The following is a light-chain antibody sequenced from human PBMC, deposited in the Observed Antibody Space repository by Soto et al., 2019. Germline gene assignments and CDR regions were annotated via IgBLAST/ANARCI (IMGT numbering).Light chain of an antibody. CDR1: QSISSY. V-gene: IGKV1-12*01. J-gene: IGKJ4*01. CDR3: QQANSFPLT. Sequence: DIQVTQSPSSLSASVGDRVTITCRASQSISSYVNWSTQKPGPAPNLRRDAASTLPSGVPSRFSGRGAGTDFTRTISSLQPEDFATYYCQQANSFPLTFGGGTKVDIK. CDR2: AAS.